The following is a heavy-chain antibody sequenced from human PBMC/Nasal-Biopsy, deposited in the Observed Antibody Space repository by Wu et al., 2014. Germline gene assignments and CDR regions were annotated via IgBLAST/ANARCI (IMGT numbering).Heavy chain of an antibody. CDR2: IDXDGSST. D-gene: IGHD6-13*01. CDR3: AREKGSSWNKIIDY. J-gene: IGHJ4*02. CDR1: GFTFSSYW. Sequence: LRLSCAASGFTFSSYWMHWVRQVPGKGLVWVSRIDXDGSSTSYADSVKGRFTISRDNAKNTLYLQMNSLRAEDTAVYYCAREKGSSWNKIIDYWGQGTLVTVSS. V-gene: IGHV3-74*01.